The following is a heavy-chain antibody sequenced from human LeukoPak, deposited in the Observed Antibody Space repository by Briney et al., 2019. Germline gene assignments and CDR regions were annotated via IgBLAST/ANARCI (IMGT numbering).Heavy chain of an antibody. V-gene: IGHV6-1*01. CDR3: ARSSGWDFDY. CDR2: TYHRSKWYD. D-gene: IGHD6-19*01. J-gene: IGHJ4*02. Sequence: SQSLSLTCAISGDSVSSNSAAWSWIRQSPSRGLEWLGRTYHRSKWYDDYAVSVKSRITINPDTSKNQFSLQLNSVTPEDTAVYYCARSSGWDFDYWGQGTLVTASS. CDR1: GDSVSSNSAA.